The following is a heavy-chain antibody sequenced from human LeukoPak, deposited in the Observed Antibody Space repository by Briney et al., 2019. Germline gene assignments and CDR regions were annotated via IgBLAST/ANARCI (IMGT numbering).Heavy chain of an antibody. V-gene: IGHV4-30-4*01. CDR1: GGSISSGDNY. J-gene: IGHJ4*02. D-gene: IGHD1-26*01. Sequence: SETLSLTCTVSGGSISSGDNYWSWIRQPPGKGLEWIGYIYYSGNTYYNPSLESRVTVSVDTSKNQFSLHLRSVTAADTAVYYCARDSSGASYVVWGQGTLVTVSS. CDR2: IYYSGNT. CDR3: ARDSSGASYVV.